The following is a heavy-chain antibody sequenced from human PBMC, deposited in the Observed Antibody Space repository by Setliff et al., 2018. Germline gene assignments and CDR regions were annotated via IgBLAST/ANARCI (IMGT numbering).Heavy chain of an antibody. CDR1: GGPFSSAS. V-gene: IGHV4-59*01. Sequence: PSETLSLTCTVSGGPFSSASIWSWSRPPPGKGLEFIGYVYHSGTAKYDPSLESRAIMSVDASKNEISLKLKSVTAADTAVYYCAKGGTYRYFDFRGQGALVTVSS. J-gene: IGHJ4*02. CDR2: VYHSGTA. D-gene: IGHD1-1*01. CDR3: AKGGTYRYFDF.